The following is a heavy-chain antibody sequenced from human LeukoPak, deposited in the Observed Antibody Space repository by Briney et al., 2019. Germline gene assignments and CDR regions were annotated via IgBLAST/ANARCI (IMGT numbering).Heavy chain of an antibody. CDR3: AKSRSRRFLEPDAFDI. D-gene: IGHD3-3*01. CDR2: ISGSGGST. J-gene: IGHJ3*02. V-gene: IGHV3-23*01. Sequence: PGGSLRLSCAASGFTFSSYAMSWVRQAPGKGLEWVSAISGSGGSTYYADSVKGRFTISRDNSKNTLYLQMNSLRAEDTAVYYCAKSRSRRFLEPDAFDIWGQGTMVTVSS. CDR1: GFTFSSYA.